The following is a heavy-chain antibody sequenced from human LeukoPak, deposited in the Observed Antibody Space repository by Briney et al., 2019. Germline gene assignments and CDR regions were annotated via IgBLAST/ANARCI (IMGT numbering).Heavy chain of an antibody. CDR3: ARMSNYYDSSGYYQSLDY. Sequence: PSETLSPTCTLSGGSISNYYWSWIRQPAGQGLEWIGRIYASGSTNYNPSLQSRVTISVDRSKNQFSLTLSSVTAADTAVYYCARMSNYYDSSGYYQSLDYWGQGTLVTVSS. D-gene: IGHD3-22*01. CDR2: IYASGST. CDR1: GGSISNYY. V-gene: IGHV4-4*07. J-gene: IGHJ4*02.